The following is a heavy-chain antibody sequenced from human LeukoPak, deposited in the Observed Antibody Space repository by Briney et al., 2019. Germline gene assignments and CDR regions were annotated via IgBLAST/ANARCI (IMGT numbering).Heavy chain of an antibody. CDR1: GYPFTTSW. V-gene: IGHV5-51*01. CDR2: IYAGNSDA. D-gene: IGHD5-24*01. Sequence: GESLKISCQGFGYPFTTSWIGWVRQLPGKGLEWTAIIYAGNSDAKYSPSFQGQVSISTDRSISTAYLHWSSLKASDTAIYYCAIINHPDGRVYWGQGTLVTV. J-gene: IGHJ4*02. CDR3: AIINHPDGRVY.